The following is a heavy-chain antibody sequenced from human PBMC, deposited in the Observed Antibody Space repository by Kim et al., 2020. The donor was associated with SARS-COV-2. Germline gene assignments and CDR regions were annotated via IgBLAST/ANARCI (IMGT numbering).Heavy chain of an antibody. D-gene: IGHD6-19*01. V-gene: IGHV3-23*01. CDR1: GLTFSNYP. CDR2: ISGRGGSS. Sequence: GGSLRLSCAASGLTFSNYPMSWVRQAPGKGLEWVSGISGRGGSSHYANSVKGRFTVSRDNSRNTVFLHMTNLRAEDTAIYFCAKDQNYNLWLGQLLGSANRDAMDVWGQGTTVTVSS. J-gene: IGHJ6*02. CDR3: AKDQNYNLWLGQLLGSANRDAMDV.